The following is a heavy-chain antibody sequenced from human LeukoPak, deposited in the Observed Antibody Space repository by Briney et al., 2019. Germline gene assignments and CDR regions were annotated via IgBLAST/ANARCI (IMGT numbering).Heavy chain of an antibody. Sequence: SETLSLTCAVYGGSFSGYYWSWIRQPPGKGLEWIGEINHSGSTYYNPSLKSRVTISVDTSKNQFSLKLSSVTAADTAVYYCARCIAAAGPDYWGQGTLVTVSS. CDR3: ARCIAAAGPDY. J-gene: IGHJ4*02. D-gene: IGHD6-13*01. CDR2: INHSGST. CDR1: GGSFSGYY. V-gene: IGHV4-34*01.